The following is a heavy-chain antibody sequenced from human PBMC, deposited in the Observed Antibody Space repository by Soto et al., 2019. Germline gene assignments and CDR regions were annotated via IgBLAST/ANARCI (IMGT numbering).Heavy chain of an antibody. V-gene: IGHV3-15*01. Sequence: EVQVVESGGGLVKPGGSLRLSCAASGFTFSNAWMTWVRQAPGKGLEWVGRIKSKADGGATDYAAPVKDRFTISGDDSKNTLYLQMNSLNTEDTAVYYCTTQYYYDSSGSLLNWGQGTLVTVSS. D-gene: IGHD3-22*01. CDR2: IKSKADGGAT. CDR3: TTQYYYDSSGSLLN. J-gene: IGHJ4*02. CDR1: GFTFSNAW.